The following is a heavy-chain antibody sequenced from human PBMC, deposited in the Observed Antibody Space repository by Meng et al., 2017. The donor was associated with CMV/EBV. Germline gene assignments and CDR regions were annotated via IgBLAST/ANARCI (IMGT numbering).Heavy chain of an antibody. CDR3: ARDGPNGIAVAGGDI. D-gene: IGHD6-19*01. V-gene: IGHV3-74*01. J-gene: IGHJ3*02. CDR1: GFTFSSYW. CDR2: INSDWSST. Sequence: GESLKISCAASGFTFSSYWMHWVRQAPGKGLVWVSRINSDWSSTSYADSVKGRFTISRDNAKNTLYLQMNSLRAEDTAVYYCARDGPNGIAVAGGDIWGQGTMVTVSS.